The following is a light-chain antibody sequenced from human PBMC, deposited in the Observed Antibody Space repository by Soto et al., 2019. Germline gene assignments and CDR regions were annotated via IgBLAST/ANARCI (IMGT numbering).Light chain of an antibody. CDR2: GAS. J-gene: IGKJ2*01. CDR1: QSVSSSY. V-gene: IGKV3-20*01. Sequence: EIVLTQSPGTLSFSPGERATLSCRASQSVSSSYLAWYQQKPGQAHRLLIYGASSRATGIPDRFSGSGSGTDFTLTISRLEPEDFAVYYCQQYGSSPMYTFGQGTTLEIQ. CDR3: QQYGSSPMYT.